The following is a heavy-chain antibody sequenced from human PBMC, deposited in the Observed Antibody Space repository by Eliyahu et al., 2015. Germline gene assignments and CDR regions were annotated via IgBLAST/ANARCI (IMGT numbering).Heavy chain of an antibody. D-gene: IGHD3-22*01. Sequence: QVQLVQSGAEVKKPGASVKVSCXASGYTFTSYDINWVRQATGQGLEWMGWMNPKSGNTGYAQKFQGRVTMTRNTSISTAYMELSSLRSEDTAVYYCARGHLPNYYDSSGLFDYWGQGTLVTVSS. CDR2: MNPKSGNT. J-gene: IGHJ4*02. V-gene: IGHV1-8*01. CDR3: ARGHLPNYYDSSGLFDY. CDR1: GYTFTSYD.